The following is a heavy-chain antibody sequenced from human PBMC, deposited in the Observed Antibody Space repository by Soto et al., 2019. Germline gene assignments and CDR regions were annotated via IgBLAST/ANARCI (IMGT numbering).Heavy chain of an antibody. CDR3: ARSLLDEYSSSWRSAYYGMDF. D-gene: IGHD6-13*01. CDR2: INPSGGST. V-gene: IGHV1-46*01. J-gene: IGHJ6*02. CDR1: GYTFTSYY. Sequence: ASVKVSCKASGYTFTSYYMHWVRQAPGQGLEWMGIINPSGGSTSYAQKFQGRVTMTRDTSTSTVYMELSSLRSEDTAVYYCARSLLDEYSSSWRSAYYGMDFWGQGTTVTVSS.